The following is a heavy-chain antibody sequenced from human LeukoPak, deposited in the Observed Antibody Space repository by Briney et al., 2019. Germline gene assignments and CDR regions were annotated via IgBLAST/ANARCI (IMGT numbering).Heavy chain of an antibody. Sequence: GGSLRLSCAASGFTVSNNYMSWVRQAPGKGLEWVSLIYSGGSTYYADSVKGRFTISRDNPKNTLYLQMNSVRAEDTAVYYCAKEMSSVSLFDYWGQGTLVTVSS. CDR2: IYSGGST. CDR3: AKEMSSVSLFDY. J-gene: IGHJ4*02. CDR1: GFTVSNNY. D-gene: IGHD5/OR15-5a*01. V-gene: IGHV3-66*01.